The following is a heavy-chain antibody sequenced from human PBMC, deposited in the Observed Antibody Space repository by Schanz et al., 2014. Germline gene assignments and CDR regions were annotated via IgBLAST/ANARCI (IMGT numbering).Heavy chain of an antibody. CDR2: IIPILGIA. D-gene: IGHD6-13*01. CDR1: GYTTFTDYY. Sequence: QVQLVQSGAEVKKPGASVKVSCKAPGYTTFTDYYIHWVRQAPGQGLEWMGRIIPILGIANYAQKFQGRVTITADKSTFTAYMDVSSLRAEDTAIYYCAKDLAAVGVFDYWGQGSLVTVSP. CDR3: AKDLAAVGVFDY. J-gene: IGHJ4*02. V-gene: IGHV1-69*04.